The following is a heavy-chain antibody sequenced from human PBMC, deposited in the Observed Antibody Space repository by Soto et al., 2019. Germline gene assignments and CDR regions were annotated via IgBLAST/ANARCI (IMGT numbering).Heavy chain of an antibody. CDR1: GFTFSSYG. D-gene: IGHD3-22*01. J-gene: IGHJ6*02. CDR2: ISYDGSNK. V-gene: IGHV3-30*18. Sequence: PGGSLRLSCAASGFTFSSYGMHWVRQAPGKGLEWVAVISYDGSNKYYADSVKGRFTISRDNSKNTLYLQMNSLRAEDTAVYYCAKDQSYYYDSSGPDYYGMDVWGQGTTVTVSS. CDR3: AKDQSYYYDSSGPDYYGMDV.